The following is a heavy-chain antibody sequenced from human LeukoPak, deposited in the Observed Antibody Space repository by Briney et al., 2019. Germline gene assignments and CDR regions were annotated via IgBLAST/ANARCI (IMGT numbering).Heavy chain of an antibody. D-gene: IGHD6-13*01. J-gene: IGHJ4*02. V-gene: IGHV4-30-4*01. CDR1: GGSISSGDYY. CDR2: IYYSGST. CDR3: ARGLGSSWYGD. Sequence: PSETLSLTCTVSGGSISSGDYYWTWIRQPPGKGLECIGYIYYSGSTYCNPSLKSRLIISVDTSKNQFSLKLSSVTAADTAVYYCARGLGSSWYGDWGQGTLVTVSS.